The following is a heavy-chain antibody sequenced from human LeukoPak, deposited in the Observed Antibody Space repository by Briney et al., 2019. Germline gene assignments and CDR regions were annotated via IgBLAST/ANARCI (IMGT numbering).Heavy chain of an antibody. CDR1: GFIFSSYW. J-gene: IGHJ4*02. D-gene: IGHD5-24*01. V-gene: IGHV3-48*01. Sequence: GGSLRLSCAASGFIFSSYWMNWVRQAPGKGLEWVSDISGSGYNIHYADSVKGRFTISRDNSKNMVFLQVDSLRAEDTGVYYCAREVDGIDYWGQGTLVTVSS. CDR3: AREVDGIDY. CDR2: ISGSGYNI.